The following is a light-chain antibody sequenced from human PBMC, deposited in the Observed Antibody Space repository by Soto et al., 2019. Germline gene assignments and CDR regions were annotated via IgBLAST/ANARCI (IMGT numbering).Light chain of an antibody. CDR3: SSYTSSSILL. CDR1: SSDVGGYNY. J-gene: IGLJ2*01. CDR2: EVS. Sequence: QSALTQPASVSGSPGQSITISCTGTSSDVGGYNYVSWYQQHPGKAPKLMIYEVSNRPSGVSNRFSGSKSSNTASLTISGLQAEDEADYYCSSYTSSSILLFGGGTKLTVL. V-gene: IGLV2-14*01.